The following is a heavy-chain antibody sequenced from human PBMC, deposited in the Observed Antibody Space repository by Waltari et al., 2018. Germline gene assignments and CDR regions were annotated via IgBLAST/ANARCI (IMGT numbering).Heavy chain of an antibody. J-gene: IGHJ5*02. V-gene: IGHV1-69*15. CDR2: ILPIFGTA. CDR1: GGTFSSYA. D-gene: IGHD5-12*01. CDR3: AREEMATIGAFDP. Sequence: QVQLVQSGAEVKKPGSSVKVSCTASGGTFSSYAISWVRQAPGQGLEWMGRILPIFGTANYAQKFQGRVTITADESTSTAYMELSSLRSEDTAVYYCAREEMATIGAFDPWGQGTLVTVSS.